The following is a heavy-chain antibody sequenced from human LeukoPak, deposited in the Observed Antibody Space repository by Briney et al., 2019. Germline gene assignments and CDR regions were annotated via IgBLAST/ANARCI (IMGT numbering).Heavy chain of an antibody. J-gene: IGHJ6*04. D-gene: IGHD3-10*02. V-gene: IGHV3-48*03. Sequence: GGSLRLSCAASGFTFSSYEMNWVRQAPGKGLEWVSYISSSGSTIYYADSVKGRFTISRDNAKNSLYLQMNSLRAEDTAVYYCAELGITMIGGVWGKGTTVTVSA. CDR3: AELGITMIGGV. CDR1: GFTFSSYE. CDR2: ISSSGSTI.